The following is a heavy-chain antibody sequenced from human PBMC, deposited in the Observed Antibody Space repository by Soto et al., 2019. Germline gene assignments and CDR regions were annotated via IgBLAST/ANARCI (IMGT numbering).Heavy chain of an antibody. CDR2: ISGGTSST. D-gene: IGHD6-13*01. Sequence: EVQLLESGGGLVQPGGSLRLSCAASGFTFSSYAMSWVRQAPGKGLEWVSAISGGTSSTDYADSVKGRFTISSDNSKNTLYLQMNSLRAEDTAVYYCAKERWAAAGTPTLDFWGQGTLVTVSS. J-gene: IGHJ4*02. CDR1: GFTFSSYA. V-gene: IGHV3-23*01. CDR3: AKERWAAAGTPTLDF.